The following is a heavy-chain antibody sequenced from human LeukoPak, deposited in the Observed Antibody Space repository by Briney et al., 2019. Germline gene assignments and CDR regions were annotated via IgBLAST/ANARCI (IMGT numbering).Heavy chain of an antibody. V-gene: IGHV3-73*01. CDR1: GFTLSGSA. Sequence: PGGSLRLSCAASGFTLSGSAMHWVRQASGKGLEWVGRIRSKTNSYATEYAASVKGRLTISRDDSKNTAYLQLNSLKTEDTAVYYCARHMDPGYGDNKLFDYWGLGTLVTVSS. CDR3: ARHMDPGYGDNKLFDY. CDR2: IRSKTNSYAT. J-gene: IGHJ4*02. D-gene: IGHD4-23*01.